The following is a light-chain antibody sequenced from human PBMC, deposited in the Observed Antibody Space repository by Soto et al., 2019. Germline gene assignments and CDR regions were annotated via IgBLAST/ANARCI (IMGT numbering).Light chain of an antibody. V-gene: IGKV1-5*01. J-gene: IGKJ2*01. Sequence: DIQMTQSPSTLPASIGDIVTITCRASQPISTWLAWYQQKPGKAPNLLIHDASRLLSGVPSRFAGGGSWAVITLHNRRPTPDDFATYYCQHYNDYSYSFGQGTRLEIK. CDR1: QPISTW. CDR2: DAS. CDR3: QHYNDYSYS.